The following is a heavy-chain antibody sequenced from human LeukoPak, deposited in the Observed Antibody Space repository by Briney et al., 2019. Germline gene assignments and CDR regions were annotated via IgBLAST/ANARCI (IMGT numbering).Heavy chain of an antibody. V-gene: IGHV3-21*01. CDR3: ARVNTAMALWDAFDT. D-gene: IGHD5-18*01. CDR2: ISSSATHI. Sequence: GGSLRLSCAASGFTFSSYGMSWVRQAPGKGLEWVSSISSSATHINYADLVKGRFTISRDNAKNSLYLQMNSLRAEDTAVYYCARVNTAMALWDAFDTWGQGTMVTVSS. J-gene: IGHJ3*02. CDR1: GFTFSSYG.